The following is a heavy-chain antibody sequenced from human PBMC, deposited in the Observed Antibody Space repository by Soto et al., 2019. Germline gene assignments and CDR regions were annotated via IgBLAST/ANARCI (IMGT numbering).Heavy chain of an antibody. Sequence: SETLSLTCAVSGGSISSSNWWSWVRQPPWKGLLWIGEIYHSGSTNYNPSLKSRVTISVDKSKNQFSLKLSSVTAADTAVYYCARVYSVNYLGYFDYWGQGALVTVSS. V-gene: IGHV4-4*02. J-gene: IGHJ4*02. CDR2: IYHSGST. D-gene: IGHD6-13*01. CDR3: ARVYSVNYLGYFDY. CDR1: GGSISSSNW.